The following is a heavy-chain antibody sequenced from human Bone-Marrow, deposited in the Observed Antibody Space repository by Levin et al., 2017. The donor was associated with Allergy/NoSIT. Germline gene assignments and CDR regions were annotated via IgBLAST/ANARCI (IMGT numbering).Heavy chain of an antibody. CDR1: GFTFSSYG. Sequence: LSLTCAASGFTFSSYGMHWVRQAPGKGLEWVAVIWYDGSNKYYADSVKGRFTISRDNSKNTLYLQMNSLRAEDTAVYYCARARSWDFWSGYPPDQYYYYMDVWGKGTTVTVSS. J-gene: IGHJ6*03. CDR3: ARARSWDFWSGYPPDQYYYYMDV. CDR2: IWYDGSNK. D-gene: IGHD3-3*01. V-gene: IGHV3-33*01.